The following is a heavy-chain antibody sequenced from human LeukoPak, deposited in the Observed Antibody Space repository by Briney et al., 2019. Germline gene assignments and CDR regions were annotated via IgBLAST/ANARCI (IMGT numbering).Heavy chain of an antibody. J-gene: IGHJ4*02. Sequence: PSETLSLACAVYGGSFSGYYWSWIRQPPGKGLEWIGEINHSGSTNYNPSLKSRVTISVDTSKNQFSLKLSSVTAADTAVYYCASQKSTGDSDYWGQGTLVIVSS. CDR2: INHSGST. CDR3: ASQKSTGDSDY. V-gene: IGHV4-34*01. D-gene: IGHD7-27*01. CDR1: GGSFSGYY.